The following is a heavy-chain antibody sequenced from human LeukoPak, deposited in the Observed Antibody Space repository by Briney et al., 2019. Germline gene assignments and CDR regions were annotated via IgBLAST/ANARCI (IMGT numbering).Heavy chain of an antibody. CDR1: GYTFTSYD. CDR2: MNPNSGNT. Sequence: ASVKVSCKASGYTFTSYDINWVRQATGQGLEWMGWMNPNSGNTGYAQKFQGRVTMTRNTSISTAYMELSSLRSEDTAVYYCARGSDYYDSSGYGYYYYGMDVWGQGTTAPSP. CDR3: ARGSDYYDSSGYGYYYYGMDV. J-gene: IGHJ6*02. D-gene: IGHD3-22*01. V-gene: IGHV1-8*01.